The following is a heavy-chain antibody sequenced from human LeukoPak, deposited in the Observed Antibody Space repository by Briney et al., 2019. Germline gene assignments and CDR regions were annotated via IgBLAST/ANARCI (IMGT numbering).Heavy chain of an antibody. CDR2: INHSEST. Sequence: SETLSLTCAVYGGSFSGYYWSWIRQPPGKGLEWIGEINHSESTNYNPSLKSRVTISVDTSKNQFSLKLSSVTAADTAVYYCARGNSGSYAYWFDPWGQGTLVTVSS. V-gene: IGHV4-34*01. CDR1: GGSFSGYY. J-gene: IGHJ5*02. D-gene: IGHD3-10*01. CDR3: ARGNSGSYAYWFDP.